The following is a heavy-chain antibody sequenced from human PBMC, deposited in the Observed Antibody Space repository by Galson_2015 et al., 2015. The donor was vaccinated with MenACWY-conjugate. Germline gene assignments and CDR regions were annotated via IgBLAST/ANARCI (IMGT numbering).Heavy chain of an antibody. J-gene: IGHJ1*01. CDR1: GGSISSYY. CDR2: IYYSGST. CDR3: ASGYGGNSWFQH. V-gene: IGHV4-59*01. Sequence: SETLSLTCTVSGGSISSYYWSWIRQPPGKGLEWIGYIYYSGSTNYNPSLKSRVTISVDTSKNQFSLKLSSVTAADTAVYYCASGYGGNSWFQHWGQGTLVTVSS. D-gene: IGHD4-23*01.